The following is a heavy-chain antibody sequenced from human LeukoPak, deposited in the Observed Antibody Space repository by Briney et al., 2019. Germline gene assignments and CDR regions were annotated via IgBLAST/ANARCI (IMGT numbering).Heavy chain of an antibody. Sequence: SETLSLTCTVSGDSISGYYCNWIRQPPGKGLEWIGYIYNSGSTNYNPSLKSRVTISVDTSKNQFSLKLSSVTAADTAVYYCAYRFTGGLLSPFDYWGQGTLVTVSS. CDR3: AYRFTGGLLSPFDY. D-gene: IGHD3-10*01. V-gene: IGHV4-59*01. CDR2: IYNSGST. J-gene: IGHJ4*02. CDR1: GDSISGYY.